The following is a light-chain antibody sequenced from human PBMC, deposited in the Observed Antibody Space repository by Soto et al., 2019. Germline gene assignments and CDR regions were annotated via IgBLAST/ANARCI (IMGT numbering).Light chain of an antibody. V-gene: IGKV1-5*01. Sequence: DIQMTQSSSSLSASVGDTVTLTCRASQSIGSWLAWYQQRPAKAPILLIYDASNLQTGVPSIFSGGRSGTEFTLTISGLQPDDLATYYCQQYKSYWTFGPGTKVDIK. CDR2: DAS. CDR1: QSIGSW. J-gene: IGKJ1*01. CDR3: QQYKSYWT.